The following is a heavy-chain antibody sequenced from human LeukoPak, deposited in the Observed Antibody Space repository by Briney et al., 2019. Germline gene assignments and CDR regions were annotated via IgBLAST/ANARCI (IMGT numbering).Heavy chain of an antibody. CDR3: ASYSSSWYISGFFDY. V-gene: IGHV4-39*01. CDR2: TYYTGNA. Sequence: PSETLSLTCSVSGGSISTSYFWGWIRQPPGKGLEWIGSTYYTGNAYYNPSLKSRVTISVDTSKNQFSLKLSSVTAADTAVYYCASYSSSWYISGFFDYWGQGTLVTVSS. D-gene: IGHD6-13*01. J-gene: IGHJ4*02. CDR1: GGSISTSYF.